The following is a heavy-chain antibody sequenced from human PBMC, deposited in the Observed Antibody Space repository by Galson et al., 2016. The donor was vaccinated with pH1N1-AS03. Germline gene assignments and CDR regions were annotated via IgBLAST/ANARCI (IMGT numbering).Heavy chain of an antibody. CDR1: GDSFNTYW. J-gene: IGHJ3*01. CDR3: ARRGHCTGISCYDLDS. D-gene: IGHD2-2*01. V-gene: IGHV5-51*03. Sequence: QSGAEVKKPGESLKISCKGSGDSFNTYWIGWVRQMPGKGLEWMGIIYPGDSDTRYSPSFQGHVTISADASISTAYLQWSSLKASDTAIYYCARRGHCTGISCYDLDSWGQGTMVPVSS. CDR2: IYPGDSDT.